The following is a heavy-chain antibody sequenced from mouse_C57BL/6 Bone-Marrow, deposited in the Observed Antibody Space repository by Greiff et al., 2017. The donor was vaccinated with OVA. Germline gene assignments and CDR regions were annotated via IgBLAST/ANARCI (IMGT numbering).Heavy chain of an antibody. Sequence: EVMLVESGGGLVQPGGSLKLSCAASGFTFSDYYMYWVRQTPEKRLEWVAYISNGGGSTYYQDTVKGRFTISRDNAKNTLYLQMSRLKSEDTAMYYCARHEGWTNYYAMDYWGQGTTVTVSS. V-gene: IGHV5-12*01. CDR3: ARHEGWTNYYAMDY. CDR2: ISNGGGST. CDR1: GFTFSDYY. D-gene: IGHD3-3*01. J-gene: IGHJ4*01.